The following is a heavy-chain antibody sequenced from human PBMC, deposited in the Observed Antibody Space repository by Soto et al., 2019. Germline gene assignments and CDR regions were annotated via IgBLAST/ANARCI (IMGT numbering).Heavy chain of an antibody. V-gene: IGHV3-23*01. CDR1: GFTFSSYA. J-gene: IGHJ4*02. D-gene: IGHD6-19*01. Sequence: PGGSLRLSCAASGFTFSSYAMSWVRQAPGKGLEWVSAISGSGGSTYYADSVKGRFTISRDNSKNTLYLQMNSLRAEDTAVYYCAKANRGSGWYRGVDYWGQGTLVTVSS. CDR3: AKANRGSGWYRGVDY. CDR2: ISGSGGST.